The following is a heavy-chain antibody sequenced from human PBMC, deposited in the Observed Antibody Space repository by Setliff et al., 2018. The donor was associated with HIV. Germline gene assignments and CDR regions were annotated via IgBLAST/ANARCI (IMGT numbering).Heavy chain of an antibody. CDR3: TTLVGANPWHDAFDI. Sequence: PGESLKISCKGSGYSFTSYWIGWVRQMPGKGLEWMGIIYPGDSDTRYSPSFQGQVTISADKSISTAYLQMNSLKTEDTAVYYCTTLVGANPWHDAFDIWGHGTMVTVSS. CDR2: IYPGDSDT. CDR1: GYSFTSYW. D-gene: IGHD1-26*01. J-gene: IGHJ3*02. V-gene: IGHV5-51*01.